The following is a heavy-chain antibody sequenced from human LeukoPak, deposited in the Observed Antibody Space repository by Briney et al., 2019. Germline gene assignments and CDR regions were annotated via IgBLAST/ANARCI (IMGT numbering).Heavy chain of an antibody. V-gene: IGHV1-8*01. Sequence: GASVKVSCKASGYTFTSYDINWVRQATGQGLEWLGWMNPSSGNTGYAQKFQGRVTMTRDTSISTAYMELSSLRSEDTAVYYCARGYSYGYYFDYWGQGTLVTVSS. D-gene: IGHD5-18*01. J-gene: IGHJ4*02. CDR1: GYTFTSYD. CDR3: ARGYSYGYYFDY. CDR2: MNPSSGNT.